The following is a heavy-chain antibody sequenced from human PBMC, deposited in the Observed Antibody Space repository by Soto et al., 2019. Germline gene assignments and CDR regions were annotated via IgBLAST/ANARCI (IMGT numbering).Heavy chain of an antibody. Sequence: GASVKVSCKASGYTFTSYGISWVRHAPGQGXEWMGWISAYNGNTNYAQKLQGRVTMTTDTSTSTAYMELRSLRSDDTAVYYCARELGYCSSTSCFYYFDYWGQGTLVTVSS. CDR1: GYTFTSYG. D-gene: IGHD2-2*01. J-gene: IGHJ4*02. V-gene: IGHV1-18*01. CDR2: ISAYNGNT. CDR3: ARELGYCSSTSCFYYFDY.